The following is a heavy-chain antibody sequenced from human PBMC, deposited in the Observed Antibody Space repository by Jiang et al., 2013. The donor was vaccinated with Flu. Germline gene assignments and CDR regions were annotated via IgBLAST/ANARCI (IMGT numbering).Heavy chain of an antibody. CDR3: ARAVFAMDV. CDR2: MNPNSGGT. J-gene: IGHJ6*02. Sequence: SGAEVKKPGASVKVSCKASGYTFTSSDINWVRQATGQGLEFMGWMNPNSGGTGYAQKFQGRVTMTSNTSTSTAYMEVTGLRFEDTAVYYCARAVFAMDVWGQGTTVTVSS. D-gene: IGHD3-10*02. V-gene: IGHV1-8*01. CDR1: GYTFTSSD.